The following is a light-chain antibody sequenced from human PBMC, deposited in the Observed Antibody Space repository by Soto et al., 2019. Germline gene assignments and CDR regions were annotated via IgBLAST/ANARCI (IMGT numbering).Light chain of an antibody. J-gene: IGKJ4*01. CDR1: QSVSSN. Sequence: EIVMTQSPATLSVSPGERATLSCRASQSVSSNLAWYQQKPGQAPRLLIYGASTRATGIPARFSGSGSGTEFPLPIRSLAFEGFAVYFRPQYNNLAAPFGGGTKVEIK. CDR2: GAS. V-gene: IGKV3-15*01. CDR3: PQYNNLAAP.